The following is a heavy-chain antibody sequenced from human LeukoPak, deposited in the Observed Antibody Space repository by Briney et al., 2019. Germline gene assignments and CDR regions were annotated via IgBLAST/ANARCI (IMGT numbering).Heavy chain of an antibody. CDR2: ISGSGGSR. CDR1: GFTFSGYA. Sequence: GGSLRLSCAASGFTFSGYAMSWVRQAPWKGLEWVSGISGSGGSRYYADSVKGRFTISRDNSKNTLYLLLDSLRVEDTAIYCCVKDHSSSWYHGDGDYWGQGTLVTVSS. V-gene: IGHV3-23*01. CDR3: VKDHSSSWYHGDGDY. J-gene: IGHJ4*02. D-gene: IGHD6-13*01.